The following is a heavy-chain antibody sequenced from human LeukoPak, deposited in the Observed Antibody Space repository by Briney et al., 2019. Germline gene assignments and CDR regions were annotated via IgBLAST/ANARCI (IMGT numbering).Heavy chain of an antibody. J-gene: IGHJ6*03. CDR2: IQYDGSNE. CDR3: AKDRCSNGVGCYYYYMDV. CDR1: RFTFSIYG. Sequence: TGGSLRLSCAASRFTFSIYGMHWVRQAPGKGLVWVAYIQYDGSNEQYADSVKGQFSISRDSSKNILYLQMNSLRAEDTAVYYCAKDRCSNGVGCYYYYMDVWGKGTTVTISS. V-gene: IGHV3-30*02. D-gene: IGHD2-8*01.